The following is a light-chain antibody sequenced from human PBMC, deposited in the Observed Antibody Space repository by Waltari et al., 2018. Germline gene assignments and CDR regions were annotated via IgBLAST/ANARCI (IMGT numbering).Light chain of an antibody. J-gene: IGKJ4*01. V-gene: IGKV3-11*01. Sequence: EIVLTQSPATLALSPGERATLSCRASQNVSVYLAWYQQKPGQAPRLLIYDTSNRASGTPDRFSGSGSGTDFSLSISSLEPEDFAVYYCQQRHNWPLTFGGGTKVEIK. CDR3: QQRHNWPLT. CDR1: QNVSVY. CDR2: DTS.